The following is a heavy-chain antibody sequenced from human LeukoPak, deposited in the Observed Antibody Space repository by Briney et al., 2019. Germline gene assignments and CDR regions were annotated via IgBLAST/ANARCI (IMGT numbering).Heavy chain of an antibody. CDR2: ISYDGSNK. V-gene: IGHV3-30-3*01. CDR3: ARVTGLELQACDY. Sequence: PGGSLRLSCAASGFTFSSYAMHWVRLAPGKGLEWVAVISYDGSNKYYADSVKGRFTISRDNSKNTLYLQMNSLRAEDTAVYYCARVTGLELQACDYWGQGTLVTVSS. D-gene: IGHD1-7*01. CDR1: GFTFSSYA. J-gene: IGHJ4*02.